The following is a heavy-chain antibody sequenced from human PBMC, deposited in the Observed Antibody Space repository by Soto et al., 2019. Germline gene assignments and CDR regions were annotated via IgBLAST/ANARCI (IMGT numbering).Heavy chain of an antibody. Sequence: PSETLSLTCTVSGGSISGSSYYWGWIRQPPGKGLEWIGSIYYSGSTYYNPSLKSRVTISVDTSKNQFSLKLSSVTAADTAVYYCARDLKPSSSVPYGMDVWGQGTTVTVSS. CDR1: GGSISGSSYY. CDR3: ARDLKPSSSVPYGMDV. CDR2: IYYSGST. D-gene: IGHD6-6*01. V-gene: IGHV4-39*02. J-gene: IGHJ6*02.